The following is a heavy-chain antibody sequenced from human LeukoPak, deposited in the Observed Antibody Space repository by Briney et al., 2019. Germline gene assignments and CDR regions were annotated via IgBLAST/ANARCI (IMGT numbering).Heavy chain of an antibody. V-gene: IGHV5-51*01. Sequence: GESLKISCKPSGYSFTSTWIGWVRQMPGKGLEWMGIIYPGDSETIYSPSFQGQVTISVDKSFSTAYLQWSSLKASDTAMYYCARQYITGSQSFDYWGQGTLVTVSS. CDR3: ARQYITGSQSFDY. CDR2: IYPGDSET. J-gene: IGHJ4*02. CDR1: GYSFTSTW. D-gene: IGHD6-19*01.